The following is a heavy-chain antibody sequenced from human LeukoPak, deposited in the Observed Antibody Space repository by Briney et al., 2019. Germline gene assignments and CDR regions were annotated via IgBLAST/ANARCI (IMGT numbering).Heavy chain of an antibody. J-gene: IGHJ4*02. V-gene: IGHV4-4*07. CDR3: ARDREGYYYDSRGYYFDY. CDR2: IYTSGST. Sequence: PSETLPLTCTVSGGSISSYYWSWIRQPAGKGLEWIGRIYTSGSTNYNPSLKSRVTMSVDTSKNQFSLKLSSVTAADTAVYYCARDREGYYYDSRGYYFDYWGQGTLVTVSS. CDR1: GGSISSYY. D-gene: IGHD3-22*01.